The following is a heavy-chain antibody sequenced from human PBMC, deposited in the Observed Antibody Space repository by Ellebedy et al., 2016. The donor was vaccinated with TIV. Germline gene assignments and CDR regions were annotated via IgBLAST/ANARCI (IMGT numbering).Heavy chain of an antibody. Sequence: GESLKISCAASGFTFSDFGMHWVRQAPGKGLEWVTFIQYDGTNKYYPDSVKGRFTISRDNSKNTLYLEMNSLRVEDTAVYYCAKEQVDYWGQGTLITVSS. CDR1: GFTFSDFG. CDR3: AKEQVDY. V-gene: IGHV3-30*02. J-gene: IGHJ4*02. CDR2: IQYDGTNK.